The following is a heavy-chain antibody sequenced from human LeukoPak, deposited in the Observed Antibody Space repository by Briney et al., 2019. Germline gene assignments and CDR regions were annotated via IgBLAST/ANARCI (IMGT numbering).Heavy chain of an antibody. Sequence: PGGSLRLSCAASEFSVGSNYMTWVRQAPGKGLEWVSLIYSGGSTYYADSVKGRFTISRDNSKNTLYLQMNSLRAEDTAVYYCARWTSYSSTWALEYWGQGTLVTVSS. J-gene: IGHJ4*02. CDR2: IYSGGST. V-gene: IGHV3-66*01. CDR1: EFSVGSNY. D-gene: IGHD6-13*01. CDR3: ARWTSYSSTWALEY.